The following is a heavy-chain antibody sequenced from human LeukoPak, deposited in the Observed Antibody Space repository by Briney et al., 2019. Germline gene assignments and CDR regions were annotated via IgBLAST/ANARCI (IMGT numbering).Heavy chain of an antibody. V-gene: IGHV4-34*01. Sequence: SETLSLTCAVYGGSFSGYYWSWIRQPPGKGLEWIGEINHSGSTNYNPSLKSRVTISVDTSKNQFSLKLSSVTAADTAVYYCASGYYDILTGPDNAFDIWGQGTMVTVSS. CDR1: GGSFSGYY. D-gene: IGHD3-9*01. J-gene: IGHJ3*02. CDR2: INHSGST. CDR3: ASGYYDILTGPDNAFDI.